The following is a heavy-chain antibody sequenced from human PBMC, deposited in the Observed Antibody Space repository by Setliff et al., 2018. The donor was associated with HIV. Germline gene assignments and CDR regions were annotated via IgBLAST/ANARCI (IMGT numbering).Heavy chain of an antibody. J-gene: IGHJ6*03. CDR1: GGSISSYF. CDR3: ARGKSITIFGVVINHYMDV. Sequence: SETLSLTCTVSGGSISSYFWSWIRQPPGKGLEWIGYIYTNGSTNYNPSLKSRVTISVDTSKNQFSLKLSSVTAADTAVYYCARGKSITIFGVVINHYMDVWGEGTTVTVSS. D-gene: IGHD3-3*01. V-gene: IGHV4-4*08. CDR2: IYTNGST.